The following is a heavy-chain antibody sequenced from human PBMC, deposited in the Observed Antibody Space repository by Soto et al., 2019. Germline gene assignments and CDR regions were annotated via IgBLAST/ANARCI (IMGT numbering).Heavy chain of an antibody. D-gene: IGHD1-1*01. CDR2: IYCSGST. J-gene: IGHJ3*02. CDR1: GYSISSGNW. CDR3: ARSNWNHGSGAFDI. V-gene: IGHV4-28*01. Sequence: PSETLSLTCAVSGYSISSGNWWGWIRQPPGKGLEWIGYIYCSGSTYYNPSLKSRVTMSVDTSKNQFSLKLSSVTAVDTAVYYCARSNWNHGSGAFDIWGQGTMVTVSS.